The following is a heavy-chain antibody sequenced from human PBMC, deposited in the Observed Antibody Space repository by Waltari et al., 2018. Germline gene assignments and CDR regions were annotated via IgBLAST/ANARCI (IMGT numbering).Heavy chain of an antibody. CDR3: AREGVVVPAATYAFDI. CDR2: IIPIFGTA. D-gene: IGHD2-2*01. V-gene: IGHV1-69*14. J-gene: IGHJ3*02. Sequence: QVQLVQSGAEVKKPGSSVKVSCKASGGTFSSNAISWVRQAPGQGLDWMGGIIPIFGTANYAQKCQGRVTITADKSTSTAYMELSSLRSEDTAVYYCAREGVVVPAATYAFDIWGQGTMVTVSS. CDR1: GGTFSSNA.